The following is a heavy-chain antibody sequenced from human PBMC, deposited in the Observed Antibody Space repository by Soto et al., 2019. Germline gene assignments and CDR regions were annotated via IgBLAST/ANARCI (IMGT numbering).Heavy chain of an antibody. CDR2: IIPIFGTA. Sequence: QVQLVQSGAEVKKPGSSVKVSCKASGGTFSSYAISWVRQAPGQGLEWMGGIIPIFGTASYAQKFQGRVTIAADESTSTAYMELSSLRSEDTAVYYCAKGGWELLPYSFDYWGQGTLVTVSS. V-gene: IGHV1-69*01. J-gene: IGHJ4*02. CDR3: AKGGWELLPYSFDY. D-gene: IGHD1-26*01. CDR1: GGTFSSYA.